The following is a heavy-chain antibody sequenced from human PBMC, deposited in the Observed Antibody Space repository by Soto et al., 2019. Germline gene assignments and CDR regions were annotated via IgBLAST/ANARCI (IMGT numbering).Heavy chain of an antibody. J-gene: IGHJ3*02. CDR1: GFTFSSYS. Sequence: EVQLVESGGVLVKPGGSLRLSCAASGFTFSSYSMNWVRQAPGKGLEWVSSISSSSSYIYYADSVKGRFTISRDNAKNSLYLQMNSLRAEDTAVYYCARGYCSSTSCYYAFDIWGQGTMVTVSS. CDR2: ISSSSSYI. V-gene: IGHV3-21*01. D-gene: IGHD2-2*01. CDR3: ARGYCSSTSCYYAFDI.